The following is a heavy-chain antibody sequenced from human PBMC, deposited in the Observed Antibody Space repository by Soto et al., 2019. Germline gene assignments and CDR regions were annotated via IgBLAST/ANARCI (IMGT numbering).Heavy chain of an antibody. CDR1: GYTFTSYA. CDR2: INAGNGNT. D-gene: IGHD6-19*01. J-gene: IGHJ4*02. V-gene: IGHV1-3*01. Sequence: ASVKVSCKVSGYTFTSYAMHWVRQAPGQRLEWMGWINAGNGNTKYSQKFQGRVTITRDTSASTAYMELSSLRSEDTAVYYCARWAEPSRAVAGKDYWGQGTLGTVSS. CDR3: ARWAEPSRAVAGKDY.